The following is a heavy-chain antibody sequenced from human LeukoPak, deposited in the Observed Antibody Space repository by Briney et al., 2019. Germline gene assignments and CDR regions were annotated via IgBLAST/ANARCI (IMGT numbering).Heavy chain of an antibody. J-gene: IGHJ5*02. CDR2: IYHSGST. Sequence: SQTLSLTCAVSGGSISSGGYSWSWIRQPPEKGLEWIGYIYHSGSTYYNPSLKSRVTISVGRSKNQFSLKLSSVTAADTAVYYCARVHYESWLDPWGQGTLVTVSS. CDR3: ARVHYESWLDP. V-gene: IGHV4-30-2*01. CDR1: GGSISSGGYS. D-gene: IGHD4-17*01.